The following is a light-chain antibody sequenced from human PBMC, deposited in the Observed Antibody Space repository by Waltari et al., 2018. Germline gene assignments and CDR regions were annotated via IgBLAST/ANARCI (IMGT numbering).Light chain of an antibody. J-gene: IGKJ1*01. CDR3: QQYDNYWT. CDR1: QSITNW. CDR2: KAS. Sequence: DIQMTQYPSTLSASVVDRVTITCRANQSITNWLAWYQQKPGKDPKLLTYKASNLESGVPSRFSGSGSGKEFTLTISSLQPDDFATYYCQQYDNYWTFGQGTKVEIK. V-gene: IGKV1-5*03.